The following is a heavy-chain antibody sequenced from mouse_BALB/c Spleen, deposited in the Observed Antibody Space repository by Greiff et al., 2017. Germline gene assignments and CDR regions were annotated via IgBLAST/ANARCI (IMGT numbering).Heavy chain of an antibody. CDR3: ARVGFDYAMDY. CDR2: IGSGGST. CDR1: GFTFSSYA. J-gene: IGHJ4*01. V-gene: IGHV5-6-5*01. Sequence: EVMLVESGGGLVKPGGSLKLSCAASGFTFSSYAMSWVRQTPEKRLEWVASIGSGGSTYYPDSVKGRFTISRDNARNILYLQMSSLRSEDTAMYYCARVGFDYAMDYWGQGTSVTVSS.